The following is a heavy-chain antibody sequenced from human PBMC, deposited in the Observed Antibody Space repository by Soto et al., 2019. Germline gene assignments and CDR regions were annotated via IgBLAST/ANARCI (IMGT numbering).Heavy chain of an antibody. V-gene: IGHV3-23*01. CDR3: FFYLYDYEPDLLSIPTRRSSDL. CDR2: ISDSVGST. D-gene: IGHD4-17*01. J-gene: IGHJ2*01. Sequence: WFSAISDSVGSTYYADSVKGRFTISRDNSKNTLYLQMNSLRAEDTGVYYFFFYLYDYEPDLLSIPTRRSSDL.